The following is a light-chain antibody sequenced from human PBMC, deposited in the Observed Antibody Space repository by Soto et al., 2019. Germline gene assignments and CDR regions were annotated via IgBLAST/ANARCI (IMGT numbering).Light chain of an antibody. CDR2: EVR. Sequence: QSALTQPASVSGSPGQSITISCTGTSSDVGAYDFVSWYQQHPDKAPKLMIYEVRNRPSGVSNRFSGSKSVNTATLTISGLQAEDEAEYYCSSYTTSSTRVFGPGTKVTVL. CDR3: SSYTTSSTRV. V-gene: IGLV2-14*03. CDR1: SSDVGAYDF. J-gene: IGLJ1*01.